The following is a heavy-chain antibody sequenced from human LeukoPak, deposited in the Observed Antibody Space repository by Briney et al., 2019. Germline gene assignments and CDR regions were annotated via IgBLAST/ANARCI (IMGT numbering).Heavy chain of an antibody. J-gene: IGHJ4*02. Sequence: PGRPLRLSCAASGFTLSSYAMHWVRQAPGKGLEGGAVISYDGSNKYYADSVKGRFTISRDNSKNTLYLQMNSLRAQDTALYYCEGGGGHRVFDYGARGPRVPVP. CDR1: GFTLSSYA. V-gene: IGHV3-30*01. D-gene: IGHD3-16*01. CDR2: ISYDGSNK. CDR3: EGGGGHRVFDY.